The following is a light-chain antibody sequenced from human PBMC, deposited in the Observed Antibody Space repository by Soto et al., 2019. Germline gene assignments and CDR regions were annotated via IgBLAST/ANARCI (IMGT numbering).Light chain of an antibody. Sequence: QLVLTQPPSVSGAPGQRVTIPCTGSSSNIGAGYDVHWYQQLPGTAPKLLIYGNSNRPSGVPDRFSGSKSGTSASLAITGLRAEDEADYYCQSYDSSLSGWVFGGGTKLTVL. CDR1: SSNIGAGYD. CDR2: GNS. J-gene: IGLJ3*02. V-gene: IGLV1-40*01. CDR3: QSYDSSLSGWV.